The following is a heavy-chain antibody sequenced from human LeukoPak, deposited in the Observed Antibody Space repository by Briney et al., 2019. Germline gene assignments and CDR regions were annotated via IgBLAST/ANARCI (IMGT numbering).Heavy chain of an antibody. J-gene: IGHJ3*02. Sequence: PGGSLRLSCAASGFTFSNAWMSWVRQAPRQGLEWVGRIKRKTDGGTTDYTAPVKGRFTISRDDSKNTLYLQMNSLKTEDTAVYYCAKDNNYGDWGGLNAFDIWGQGTMVTVSS. CDR3: AKDNNYGDWGGLNAFDI. V-gene: IGHV3-15*01. D-gene: IGHD4-17*01. CDR1: GFTFSNAW. CDR2: IKRKTDGGTT.